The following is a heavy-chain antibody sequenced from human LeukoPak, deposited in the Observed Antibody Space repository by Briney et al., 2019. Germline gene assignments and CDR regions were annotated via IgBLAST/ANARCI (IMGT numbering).Heavy chain of an antibody. V-gene: IGHV1-8*03. CDR2: INPNSGNT. J-gene: IGHJ4*02. D-gene: IGHD2-2*01. CDR1: GYTFTGYY. CDR3: ARGYCSSTSCYGAADY. Sequence: ASVKVSCKASGYTFTGYYMHWVRQAPGQGLEWMGWINPNSGNTGYAQKFQGRVTITRNTSISTAYMELSSLRSEDTAVYYCARGYCSSTSCYGAADYWGQGTLVTVSS.